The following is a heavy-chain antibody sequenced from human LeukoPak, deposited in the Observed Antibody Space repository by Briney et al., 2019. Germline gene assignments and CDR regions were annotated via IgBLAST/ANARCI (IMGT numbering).Heavy chain of an antibody. D-gene: IGHD3-22*01. J-gene: IGHJ4*02. Sequence: GGSLRLSCVASGFTFGKYWMSWVRQAPGKGLEWVANIKLDGSEKNYVDSVKGRFTISRDNTKNSLYLQMNSLRVEDTAVYYCARGYDSSAYYPFNYWGQGTLVTVSS. CDR2: IKLDGSEK. CDR3: ARGYDSSAYYPFNY. CDR1: GFTFGKYW. V-gene: IGHV3-7*03.